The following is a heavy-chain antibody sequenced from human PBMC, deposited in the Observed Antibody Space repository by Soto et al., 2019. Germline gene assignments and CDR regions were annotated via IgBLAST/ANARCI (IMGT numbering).Heavy chain of an antibody. CDR2: VGWNGGDI. CDR1: GFNLDDYT. J-gene: IGHJ6*02. V-gene: IGHV3-9*01. Sequence: GVSLRLPCALSGFNLDDYTMHWVRQAPGKGLEWVSGVGWNGGDIVNADSAKGRFTVSRDNTRNSLYLEVNRLTTADTAIYFCAKERAVVVPVSTSYFHYYGLDVWGQGTTVTVSS. CDR3: AKERAVVVPVSTSYFHYYGLDV. D-gene: IGHD2-2*01.